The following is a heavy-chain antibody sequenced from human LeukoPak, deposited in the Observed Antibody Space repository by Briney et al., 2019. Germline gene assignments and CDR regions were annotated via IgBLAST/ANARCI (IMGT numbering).Heavy chain of an antibody. V-gene: IGHV1-46*01. J-gene: IGHJ4*02. Sequence: ASVKVSCKASGYTFTSYYMHWVRQAPGQGLEWMGIINPSGGSTSYAQKFQGRVTMTRDTSTSTVYMELSSLRSEDTAVYYCARDPQGAEKYYYGSGSPGPLTYWGQGTLVTVSS. CDR3: ARDPQGAEKYYYGSGSPGPLTY. D-gene: IGHD3-10*01. CDR1: GYTFTSYY. CDR2: INPSGGST.